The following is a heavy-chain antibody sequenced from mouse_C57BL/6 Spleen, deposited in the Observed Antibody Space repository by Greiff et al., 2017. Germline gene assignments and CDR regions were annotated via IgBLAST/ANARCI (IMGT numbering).Heavy chain of an antibody. CDR2: IDPEDGET. J-gene: IGHJ1*03. D-gene: IGHD2-2*01. V-gene: IGHV14-2*01. CDR1: GFNIKDYY. Sequence: VQLQQSGAELVKPGASVKLSCTASGFNIKDYYMHWVKQRTEQGLEWIGRIDPEDGETKCAPKFQGKATITADTSSNTAYLQLSSLTSEDTAVYYCATDGYDGYFDVWGTGTTVTVSS. CDR3: ATDGYDGYFDV.